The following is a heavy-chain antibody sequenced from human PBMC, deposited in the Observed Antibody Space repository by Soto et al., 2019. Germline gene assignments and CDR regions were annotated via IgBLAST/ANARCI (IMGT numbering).Heavy chain of an antibody. V-gene: IGHV1-69*11. D-gene: IGHD3-16*02. CDR1: GGTFSSSG. J-gene: IGHJ6*02. Sequence: QVHLVQSGTEVKKPGSSVKVSCKASGGTFSSSGFSWVRQAPGQGLEWMGMIVPSLDTTKYAQKFQARVTITADEVTSTAYMELRSLRSEDTAGYYCARWPQPRYTADPYAVDVWGQGTRVIVSS. CDR2: IVPSLDTT. CDR3: ARWPQPRYTADPYAVDV.